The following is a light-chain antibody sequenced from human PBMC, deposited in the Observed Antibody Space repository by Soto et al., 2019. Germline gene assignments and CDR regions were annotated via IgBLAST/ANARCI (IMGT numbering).Light chain of an antibody. CDR3: QQYGSSPKLT. CDR1: QSVSSSY. CDR2: GAS. Sequence: ELVFTQSPGTLSLSPGESATLSCRASQSVSSSYLAWYQQKPGQAPRLLIYGASSRATGIPDRFSGSGSGTDFTLTISRLEPEDFAVYYCQQYGSSPKLTFGGGTKVDIK. J-gene: IGKJ4*01. V-gene: IGKV3-20*01.